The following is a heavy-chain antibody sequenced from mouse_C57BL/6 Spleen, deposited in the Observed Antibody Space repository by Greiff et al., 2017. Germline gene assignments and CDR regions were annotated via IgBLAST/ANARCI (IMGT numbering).Heavy chain of an antibody. J-gene: IGHJ4*01. V-gene: IGHV1-15*01. D-gene: IGHD5-5*01. CDR3: TRKEGPTSLAMDY. Sequence: VQLQQSGAELVRPGASVPLSCKASGYTFTDYEMHWVKQTPVHGLEWIGAIDPETGGTAYNQKFKGKAILTADKSSSPAYMELRSLTSEDSAVYYCTRKEGPTSLAMDYWGQGTSVTVSS. CDR1: GYTFTDYE. CDR2: IDPETGGT.